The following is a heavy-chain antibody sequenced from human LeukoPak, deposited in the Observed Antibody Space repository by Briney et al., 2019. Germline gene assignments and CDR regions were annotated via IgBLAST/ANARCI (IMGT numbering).Heavy chain of an antibody. CDR1: GGSISGSSYY. J-gene: IGHJ4*02. V-gene: IGHV4-39*07. Sequence: SETLSPTCTVSGGSISGSSYYCYWIRQPPGKGLEWVGSIYYNGNTHYNPSLKSRVTISADTSKTQFYLNLTSVTAADTAVYYCALWFGEVSSDYWGQGTLVTVSS. D-gene: IGHD3-10*01. CDR2: IYYNGNT. CDR3: ALWFGEVSSDY.